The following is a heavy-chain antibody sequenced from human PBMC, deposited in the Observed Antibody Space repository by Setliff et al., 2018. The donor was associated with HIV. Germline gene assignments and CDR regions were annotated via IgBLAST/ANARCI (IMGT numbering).Heavy chain of an antibody. CDR3: ARITGNAFDV. D-gene: IGHD1-20*01. J-gene: IGHJ3*01. CDR2: IYLGDSDT. V-gene: IGHV5-51*01. CDR1: GYRLTIYW. Sequence: PGESLKISCKGSGYRLTIYWIGWVRQMPGKGLEWMGIIYLGDSDTRYSPSFQGQVTISADKSISTAYLQWSSLKASDTAMHYCARITGNAFDVWGQGTMVTVSS.